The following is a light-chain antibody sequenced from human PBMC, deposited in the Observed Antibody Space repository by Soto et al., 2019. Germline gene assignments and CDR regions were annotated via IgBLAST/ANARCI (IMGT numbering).Light chain of an antibody. V-gene: IGKV3-20*01. Sequence: EIVLTQSPGTLSLSPGERATLSCRASQSVTTNYLAWYQQKPGQAPRLLIYGASSRATGIPDRFSGSGSGTDFTLTISGLEPEDFAVYYCHQYGGSLLTFGGGTKVEIK. CDR3: HQYGGSLLT. CDR2: GAS. CDR1: QSVTTNY. J-gene: IGKJ4*01.